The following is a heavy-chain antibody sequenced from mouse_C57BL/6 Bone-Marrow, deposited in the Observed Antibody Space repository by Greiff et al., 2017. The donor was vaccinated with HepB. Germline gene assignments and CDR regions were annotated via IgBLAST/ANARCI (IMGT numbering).Heavy chain of an antibody. CDR3: VREGVYYYGSSYVYYFDY. Sequence: EVMLVESGGGLVQPKGSLKLSCAASGFTFNTYAMHWVRQAPGKGLEWVARIRSKSSNYATYYADSVIDIFTISRDDSQSMLYLQMKNLKTEDTAMYYCVREGVYYYGSSYVYYFDYWGQGTTLTVSS. V-gene: IGHV10-3*01. CDR1: GFTFNTYA. J-gene: IGHJ2*01. CDR2: IRSKSSNYAT. D-gene: IGHD1-1*01.